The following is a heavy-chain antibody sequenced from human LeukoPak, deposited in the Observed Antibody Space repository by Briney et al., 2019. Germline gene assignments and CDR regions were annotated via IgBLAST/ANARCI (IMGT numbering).Heavy chain of an antibody. Sequence: GGSLRLSCAASGFTFSSYAMHWVRQAPGKGLEWVAVISYDGSNKYYADSVKGRFTISRDNSKNTLYLQMNSLRAEDTAVYYCARDGITVTTEADYWGQGTLVTVSS. CDR1: GFTFSSYA. D-gene: IGHD4-17*01. CDR2: ISYDGSNK. CDR3: ARDGITVTTEADY. V-gene: IGHV3-30-3*01. J-gene: IGHJ4*02.